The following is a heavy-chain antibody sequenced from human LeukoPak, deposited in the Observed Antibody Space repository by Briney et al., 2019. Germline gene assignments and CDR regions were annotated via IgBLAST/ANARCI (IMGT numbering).Heavy chain of an antibody. V-gene: IGHV3-53*04. CDR1: GFTVSSNY. J-gene: IGHJ3*02. Sequence: GGSLRLSCAASGFTVSSNYMSWVRQAPGKGLEWVSVIYSGGSTYYADSVKCRFTISRHNSKNTLYLQMNSLRAEDTAVYYCASNPYSGSYSLAFDIWGQGTMVTVSS. CDR2: IYSGGST. CDR3: ASNPYSGSYSLAFDI. D-gene: IGHD1-26*01.